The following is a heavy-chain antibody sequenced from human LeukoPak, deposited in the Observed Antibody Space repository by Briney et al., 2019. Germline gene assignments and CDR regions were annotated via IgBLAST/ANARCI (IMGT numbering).Heavy chain of an antibody. CDR1: GSIFTTYW. CDR2: IYPGDSDT. Sequence: GASLKISCKGSGSIFTTYWIGWVRQLPGKGLEWMGIIYPGDSDTTSSPSFQGQVTISADKSISTAYLQWSSLKASDTAIYYCARHRSGRRYDAFDIWGQGTMVTVSS. D-gene: IGHD3-3*01. V-gene: IGHV5-51*01. CDR3: ARHRSGRRYDAFDI. J-gene: IGHJ3*02.